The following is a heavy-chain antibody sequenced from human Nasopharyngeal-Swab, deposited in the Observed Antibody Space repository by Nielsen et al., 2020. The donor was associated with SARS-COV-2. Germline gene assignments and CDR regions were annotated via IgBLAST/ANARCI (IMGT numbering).Heavy chain of an antibody. CDR1: GDSINNDRW. CDR3: TRGGFWRFDY. V-gene: IGHV4-4*02. D-gene: IGHD3-10*01. J-gene: IGHJ4*02. CDR2: IHHSRGT. Sequence: SETLSLTCTVSGDSINNDRWWTWVRHPPGKGLEYIGEIHHSRGTNFNPSLKGRVTMSVDKFKNQFSLKLNSVTAADTAMYFCTRGGFWRFDYWGQGALVTVSS.